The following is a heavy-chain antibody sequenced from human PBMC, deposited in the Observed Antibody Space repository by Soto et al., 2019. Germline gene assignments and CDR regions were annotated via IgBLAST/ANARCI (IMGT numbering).Heavy chain of an antibody. D-gene: IGHD6-13*01. CDR2: IYWNDDK. CDR1: LFSLSASGVG. CDR3: AHAYRSRAYYYGMDV. V-gene: IGHV2-5*01. Sequence: XGPTLVNPTQTLPFTGAFSLFSLSASGVGVGWIRQPPGKALEWLALIYWNDDKRYSPSLKSRLTITKDTSKNQVVLTMTNMDPVDTATYYCAHAYRSRAYYYGMDVCGQRTTVTVSS. J-gene: IGHJ6*02.